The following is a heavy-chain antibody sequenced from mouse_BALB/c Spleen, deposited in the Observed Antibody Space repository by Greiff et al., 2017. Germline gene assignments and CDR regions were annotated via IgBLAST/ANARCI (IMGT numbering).Heavy chain of an antibody. CDR2: IDPENGDT. D-gene: IGHD1-1*01. Sequence: VQLQQSGAELVRSGASVKLSCTASGFNIKDYYMHWVKQRPEQGLEWIGWIDPENGDTEYAPKFQGKATMTADTSSNTAYLQLSSLTSEDTAVYYCTVYYGSSYWFAYWGQGTLVTVSA. CDR3: TVYYGSSYWFAY. CDR1: GFNIKDYY. J-gene: IGHJ3*01. V-gene: IGHV14-4*02.